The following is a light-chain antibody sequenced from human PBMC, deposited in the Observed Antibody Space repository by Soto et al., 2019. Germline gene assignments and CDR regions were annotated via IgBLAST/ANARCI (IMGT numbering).Light chain of an antibody. CDR2: AAS. CDR1: QGIDTS. J-gene: IGKJ5*01. Sequence: DILLTQSPSSLSASVGDRVTITCRASQGIDTSLAWYQQNPGKAPKPRLYAASDFQSGVPSRFSGSGSGTHFTLPISRRQPEEFASYYCRRLHGYPITLGQGTRLEI. CDR3: RRLHGYPIT. V-gene: IGKV1-9*01.